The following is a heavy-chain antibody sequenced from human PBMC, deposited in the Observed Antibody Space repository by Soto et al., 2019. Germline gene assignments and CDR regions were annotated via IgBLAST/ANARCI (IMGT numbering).Heavy chain of an antibody. CDR2: IYYSGST. CDR3: ARREIWFGELFSPAFDY. Sequence: SETLSLTCTVSGGSISSSSYYWGWIRQPPGKGLEWIGSIYYSGSTYYNPSLKSRVTISVDTSKNQFSLKLSSVTAADTAVYYCARREIWFGELFSPAFDYWGQG. V-gene: IGHV4-39*01. D-gene: IGHD3-10*01. J-gene: IGHJ4*02. CDR1: GGSISSSSYY.